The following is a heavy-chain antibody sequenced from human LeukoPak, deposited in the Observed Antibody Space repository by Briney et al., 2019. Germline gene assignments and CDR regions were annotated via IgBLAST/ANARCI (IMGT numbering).Heavy chain of an antibody. V-gene: IGHV3-23*01. CDR2: ISGSGGST. CDR3: AKGNGSGSYWWARYYYGMDV. J-gene: IGHJ6*04. Sequence: GGSLRLSCAASGFTFSSYAMSWVRQAPGKGLEGVSAISGSGGSTYYADSVKGRFTISRDNSKNTLYLQMNSLRAEDTAVYYCAKGNGSGSYWWARYYYGMDVWGKGNTVTVSS. D-gene: IGHD3-10*01. CDR1: GFTFSSYA.